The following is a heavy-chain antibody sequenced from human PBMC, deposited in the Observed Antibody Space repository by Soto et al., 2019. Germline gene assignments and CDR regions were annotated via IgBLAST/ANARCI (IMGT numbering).Heavy chain of an antibody. J-gene: IGHJ4*02. Sequence: SETLSLTCSVSGDSIFSSTNYLFCIRQPPWKGLEWIGTIYHSGNTYYNPTLKSRVAISVDMSKNQFSLRLNSVTAADTAVYYCARHEWLQLWLVTEYWGQGALVTVSS. CDR1: GDSIFSSTNY. D-gene: IGHD5-18*01. CDR2: IYHSGNT. CDR3: ARHEWLQLWLVTEY. V-gene: IGHV4-39*01.